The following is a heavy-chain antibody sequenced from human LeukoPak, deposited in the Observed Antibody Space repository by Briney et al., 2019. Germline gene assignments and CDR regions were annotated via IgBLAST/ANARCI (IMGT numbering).Heavy chain of an antibody. V-gene: IGHV3-7*01. Sequence: PGGSLRLSCAASGFTFSNFWMSWVRQAPGRGLEWVANMKQDGTEKYYVDSVKGRFTISRDNAKKSLYLQMNSLRAEDTAVYYCARDLSRLAAAGIAYFDYWGQGTLVTVSS. J-gene: IGHJ4*02. D-gene: IGHD6-13*01. CDR1: GFTFSNFW. CDR2: MKQDGTEK. CDR3: ARDLSRLAAAGIAYFDY.